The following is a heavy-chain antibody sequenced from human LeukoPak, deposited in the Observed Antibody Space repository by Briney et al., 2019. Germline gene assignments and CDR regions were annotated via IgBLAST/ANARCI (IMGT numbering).Heavy chain of an antibody. D-gene: IGHD6-13*01. Sequence: PSETLSLTCAVYGGSFSDFYWSWIRQPPGKGLEWIGEINHSGSTNYDPSLKSRVTISVDTSKNQLSLRLSSVTAADTAVYYCARGWYPDYWGQGTLVTVSS. CDR2: INHSGST. V-gene: IGHV4-34*01. CDR3: ARGWYPDY. J-gene: IGHJ4*02. CDR1: GGSFSDFY.